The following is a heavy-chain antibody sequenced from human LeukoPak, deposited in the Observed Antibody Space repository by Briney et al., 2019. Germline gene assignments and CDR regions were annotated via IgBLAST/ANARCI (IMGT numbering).Heavy chain of an antibody. V-gene: IGHV4-39*07. J-gene: IGHJ4*02. CDR3: ARESCSSTSCYQFDY. D-gene: IGHD2-2*01. CDR1: GGSISSSSYY. CDR2: INHSGST. Sequence: SETLSLTCTVSGGSISSSSYYWSWIRQPPGKGLEWIGEINHSGSTNYNPSLKSRVTMSVDTSKNQFSLKLSSVTAADTAVYYCARESCSSTSCYQFDYWGQGTLVTVSS.